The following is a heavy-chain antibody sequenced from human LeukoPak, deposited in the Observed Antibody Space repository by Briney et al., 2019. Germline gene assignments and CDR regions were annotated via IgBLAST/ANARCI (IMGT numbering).Heavy chain of an antibody. CDR3: GRGTSVWAWFLDD. CDR1: GGSISPYY. CDR2: IHHSGSP. D-gene: IGHD3-10*01. Sequence: SETLSLTCTVSGGSISPYYWTWIRQSPGKGLEWIGYIHHSGSPTYNPSLESRVTMLVDNSKKQLSLNLRSVTAADTAVYYCGRGTSVWAWFLDDWGQGTLVTISS. V-gene: IGHV4-59*01. J-gene: IGHJ4*02.